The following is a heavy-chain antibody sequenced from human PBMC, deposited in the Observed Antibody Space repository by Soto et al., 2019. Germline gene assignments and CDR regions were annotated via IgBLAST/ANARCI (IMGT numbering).Heavy chain of an antibody. D-gene: IGHD3-3*01. CDR2: INPNSGDT. V-gene: IGHV1-2*02. CDR3: TRARSANAFDI. CDR1: GYTFTGYY. J-gene: IGHJ3*02. Sequence: ASVKVSCKASGYTFTGYYIHWVRQAPAQGLEWMGWINPNSGDTNYAQEFQGRVTLTRHTSINTAYMELSSLRSDDTAVYFCTRARSANAFDIWGQGTTVTVSS.